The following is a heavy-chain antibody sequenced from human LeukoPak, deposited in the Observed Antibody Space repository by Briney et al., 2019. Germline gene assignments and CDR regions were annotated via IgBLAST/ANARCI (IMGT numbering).Heavy chain of an antibody. Sequence: WGSLRLSCAASGFTFTTYGMHWVGQAPGKGLEWVAVIWYDGSKKYYADSVKGRFTISRDDSKNTLYLQMNSLRAEDTAVYYCVRDHPGGLAYWGGDTVDTVSS. CDR1: GFTFTTYG. V-gene: IGHV3-33*01. CDR2: IWYDGSKK. CDR3: VRDHPGGLAY. D-gene: IGHD3-10*01. J-gene: IGHJ4*02.